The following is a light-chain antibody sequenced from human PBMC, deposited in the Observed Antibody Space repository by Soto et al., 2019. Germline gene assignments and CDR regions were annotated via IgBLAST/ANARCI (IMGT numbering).Light chain of an antibody. J-gene: IGKJ2*01. CDR3: QQYNNWHPYT. Sequence: EIVMTQSPATLSVSPGERATLSCRASESVRSNLAWYQQRRGQAPRLLIYDASTRATGIPARFSGSGSGTEFTLTISSLQSEDFAVYYCQQYNNWHPYTFGQGTKLEI. CDR1: ESVRSN. V-gene: IGKV3-15*01. CDR2: DAS.